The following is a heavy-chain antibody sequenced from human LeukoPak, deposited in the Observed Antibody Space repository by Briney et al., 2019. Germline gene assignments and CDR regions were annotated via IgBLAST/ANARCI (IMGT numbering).Heavy chain of an antibody. V-gene: IGHV1-46*01. CDR3: AKDPSPDSSGFRAEYFQH. Sequence: GASVKVSCKASGYTFTSYYMHWVRQAPGQGLEWMGIINPSGGSTSYAQKFQGRVTMTRNTSTSPVYMELSSLRSEDTAVYYCAKDPSPDSSGFRAEYFQHWGQGTLVTVSS. CDR1: GYTFTSYY. CDR2: INPSGGST. D-gene: IGHD3-22*01. J-gene: IGHJ1*01.